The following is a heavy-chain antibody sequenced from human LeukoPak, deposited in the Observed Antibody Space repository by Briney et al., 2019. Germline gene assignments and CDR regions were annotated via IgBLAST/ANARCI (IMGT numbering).Heavy chain of an antibody. V-gene: IGHV3-30*03. CDR1: GFTFSDYY. CDR2: ISYDGSNK. D-gene: IGHD3/OR15-3a*01. CDR3: ARDSGFSGTQRGEY. J-gene: IGHJ4*02. Sequence: GGSLRLSCAASGFTFSDYYMSWIRQAPGKGLEWVAVISYDGSNKYYADSVKGRFTISRDSYKNTLYLQMNSLSAEDTAVYYCARDSGFSGTQRGEYWGQGTLVTVSS.